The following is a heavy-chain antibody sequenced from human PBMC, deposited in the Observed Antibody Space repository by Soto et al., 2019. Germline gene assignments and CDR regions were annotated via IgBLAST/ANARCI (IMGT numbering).Heavy chain of an antibody. D-gene: IGHD1-26*01. V-gene: IGHV3-48*03. CDR2: ISSSSSYI. Sequence: EVQLVESGGGLVQPGGSLRLSCAASGFTFSNYEMNWVRQAPGKGLEWVSYISSSSSYIYYADSVKGRFTISRDNAKNSLYLQMNSLRAEDTAVYYCARDLVGATIGFDYWGQGTLVTVSS. J-gene: IGHJ4*02. CDR3: ARDLVGATIGFDY. CDR1: GFTFSNYE.